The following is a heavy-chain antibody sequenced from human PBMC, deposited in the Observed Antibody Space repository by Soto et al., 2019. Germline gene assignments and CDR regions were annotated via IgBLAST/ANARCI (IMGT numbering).Heavy chain of an antibody. J-gene: IGHJ3*02. CDR1: GFTFSSYA. CDR2: ISGSGGST. Sequence: EVQLLESGGGLVQPGGSLRLSCAASGFTFSSYAMSWVRQAPGKGLEWVSAISGSGGSTYYADSVKGRFTISRDNSKNTLYLQMNSLRAEDTAVYYCAKGFSGIAVADDAFDIWGQGTMVTVSS. CDR3: AKGFSGIAVADDAFDI. V-gene: IGHV3-23*01. D-gene: IGHD6-19*01.